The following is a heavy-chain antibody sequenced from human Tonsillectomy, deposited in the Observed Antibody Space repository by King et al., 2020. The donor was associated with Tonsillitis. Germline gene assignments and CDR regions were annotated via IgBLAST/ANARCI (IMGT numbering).Heavy chain of an antibody. CDR1: GGSISNGGYY. Sequence: VPLQESGPGLVKPSQTLSLTCTVSGGSISNGGYYWNWIRQHPGKGLEWIGYIYYSGSTYSNPSLRSRVTISVDTSRNQFSLKLSSVTAADTAVYYCARESGGGYYYYMDVWGKGTTVTVSS. J-gene: IGHJ6*03. D-gene: IGHD3-16*01. CDR3: ARESGGGYYYYMDV. CDR2: IYYSGST. V-gene: IGHV4-31*03.